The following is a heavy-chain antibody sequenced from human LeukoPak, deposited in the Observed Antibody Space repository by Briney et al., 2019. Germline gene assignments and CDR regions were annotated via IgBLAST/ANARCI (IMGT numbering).Heavy chain of an antibody. V-gene: IGHV4-39*01. CDR3: ARLSRGYDYFSFDY. D-gene: IGHD5-12*01. J-gene: IGHJ4*02. CDR2: IYYRGST. Sequence: TPSETLSLTCTVSGGSISSSSYYWRWIRQPPGKGMGWIGSIYYRGSTSYNPSLKSRVTISVDTSKNQFSLKLSSVTAADTAVYYCARLSRGYDYFSFDYWGQGTLVTGSS. CDR1: GGSISSSSYY.